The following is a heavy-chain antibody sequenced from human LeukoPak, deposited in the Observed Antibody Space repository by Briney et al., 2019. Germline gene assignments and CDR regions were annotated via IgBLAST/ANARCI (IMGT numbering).Heavy chain of an antibody. CDR1: GFTFSSYG. J-gene: IGHJ4*02. D-gene: IGHD6-25*01. V-gene: IGHV3-30*02. CDR3: AKDHKREGSGYFDY. CDR2: IGYDGNKT. Sequence: PGGSLRLSCEASGFTFSSYGMQWVRQAPGKGLEWVAFIGYDGNKTYYADSVKGRFTISRDNSKNTLYLQMNSLKSEDTAVYYCAKDHKREGSGYFDYWGQGTLVTVSS.